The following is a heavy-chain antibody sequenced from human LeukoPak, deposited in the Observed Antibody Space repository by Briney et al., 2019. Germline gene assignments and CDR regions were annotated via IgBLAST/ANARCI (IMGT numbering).Heavy chain of an antibody. V-gene: IGHV3-53*01. CDR1: GFTVSGYY. CDR3: ARSKVETGRYFYYYMDV. CDR2: IYSDGSA. D-gene: IGHD4-23*01. Sequence: PRGSLRLSCAPSGFTVSGYYMNWVRQAPGNGLEWVSVIYSDGSAYYADSVKGRFTISRDNSKNTLHLQMNSLRAEDTAVYYCARSKVETGRYFYYYMDVWGKGTTVTASS. J-gene: IGHJ6*03.